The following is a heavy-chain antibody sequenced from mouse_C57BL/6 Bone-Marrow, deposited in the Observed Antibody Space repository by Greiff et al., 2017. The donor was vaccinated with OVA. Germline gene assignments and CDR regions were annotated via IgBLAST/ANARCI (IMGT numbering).Heavy chain of an antibody. J-gene: IGHJ1*03. CDR1: GYSFTGYY. Sequence: VQLQQSGPELVKPGASVKISCKASGYSFTGYYMNWVKQSPEKSLEWIGEINPSTGGTTYNQKFKAKATLTVDKSSSTAYMQLKSLTSEDSAVHNCARFAAVVAALYWYFDVWGTGTTVTVSS. D-gene: IGHD1-1*01. V-gene: IGHV1-42*01. CDR3: ARFAAVVAALYWYFDV. CDR2: INPSTGGT.